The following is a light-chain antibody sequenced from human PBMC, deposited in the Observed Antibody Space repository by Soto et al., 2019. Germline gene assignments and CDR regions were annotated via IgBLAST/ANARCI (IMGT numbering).Light chain of an antibody. CDR2: GAS. V-gene: IGKV3-15*01. J-gene: IGKJ5*01. Sequence: EIVLTQSPGTLSLSPGERATLSCRASQSLRSSLAWYQQKPGQAPRLLIYGASTRATGIPARFSGSGSGTEFTLTISSLQSEDFAVYYCQQYTDWPITFGQGTRLEI. CDR1: QSLRSS. CDR3: QQYTDWPIT.